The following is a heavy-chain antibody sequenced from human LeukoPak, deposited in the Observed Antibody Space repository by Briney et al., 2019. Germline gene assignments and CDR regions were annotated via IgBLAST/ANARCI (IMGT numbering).Heavy chain of an antibody. J-gene: IGHJ3*02. D-gene: IGHD6-13*01. CDR2: INQDGSEK. V-gene: IGHV3-7*01. Sequence: PGGSLRLSCAASGFTFSIYWMSWVRQAPGKGLEWVANINQDGSEKYHVDSVEGRFTISRDNAKNSLYLQMNSLRAEDTTVYYCARAGGTGTVDIWGQGTMVIVSS. CDR3: ARAGGTGTVDI. CDR1: GFTFSIYW.